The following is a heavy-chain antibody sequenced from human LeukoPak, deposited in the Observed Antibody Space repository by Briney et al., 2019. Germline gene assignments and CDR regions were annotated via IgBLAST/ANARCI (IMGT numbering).Heavy chain of an antibody. CDR1: GGSISSGGYY. J-gene: IGHJ4*02. V-gene: IGHV4-61*02. CDR3: ARETYYYDSSGIPSDDY. D-gene: IGHD3-22*01. CDR2: IYTSGST. Sequence: PSETLSLTCTVSGGSISSGGYYWSWIRQPAGKGLEWIGRIYTSGSTNYNPSLKSRVTISVDTSKNQFSLKLSSVTAADTAVYYCARETYYYDSSGIPSDDYWGQGTLVTVSS.